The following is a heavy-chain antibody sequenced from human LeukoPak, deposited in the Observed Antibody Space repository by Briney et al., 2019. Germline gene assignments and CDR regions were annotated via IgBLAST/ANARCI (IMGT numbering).Heavy chain of an antibody. CDR1: GFTFRSYA. V-gene: IGHV3-7*03. J-gene: IGHJ4*02. Sequence: GGSLRLSCAASGFTFRSYAMSWVRQAPGKGLEWVANIKQDGSEKYYVDSVKGRFTISRDDSKNTLYLQMNSLKNEDTAVYYCVTYGLMILFRGIGYFDHWGQGTLVTVSS. D-gene: IGHD3-10*01. CDR3: VTYGLMILFRGIGYFDH. CDR2: IKQDGSEK.